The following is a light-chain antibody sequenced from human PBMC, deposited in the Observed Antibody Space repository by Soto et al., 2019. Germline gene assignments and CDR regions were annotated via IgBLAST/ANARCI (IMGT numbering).Light chain of an antibody. CDR1: GSDVGAHNY. J-gene: IGLJ3*02. Sequence: QSVLTQPPSASGSPGQSLTISCTGTGSDVGAHNYVSWYQQNPGKAPKLMLYDVNKRPSGVPDRFSGSKSGNTASLTVSGLQAEDEADYYCSSYAGGNNWVFGGGTKLTVL. CDR3: SSYAGGNNWV. CDR2: DVN. V-gene: IGLV2-8*01.